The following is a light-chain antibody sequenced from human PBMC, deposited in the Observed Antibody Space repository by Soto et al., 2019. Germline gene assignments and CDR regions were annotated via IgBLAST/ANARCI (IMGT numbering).Light chain of an antibody. CDR1: QDISNY. J-gene: IGKJ3*01. V-gene: IGKV1-9*01. CDR3: QQLNDYPRT. Sequence: IPLTQSPSSLSASIGDRVTITCRASQDISNYLAWYQQKPGKAPKLLIYAASTLQSGVPSRFGGSGSGTDFTLTISSLQPEDFATYYCQQLNDYPRTFGPGTKVDI. CDR2: AAS.